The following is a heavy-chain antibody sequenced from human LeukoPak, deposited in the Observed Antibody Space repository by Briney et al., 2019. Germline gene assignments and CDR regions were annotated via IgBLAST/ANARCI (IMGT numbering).Heavy chain of an antibody. CDR1: GFTFSSYW. CDR3: ARQDYDSSGYYYSGLVDY. Sequence: GSLRLSCAASGFTFSSYWMHWVRQAPGKGLVWVSRINSDGSSTSYADSVKGRFTISRDNAENTLYLQMNSLRAEDTAVYYCARQDYDSSGYYYSGLVDYWGQGTLVTVSS. J-gene: IGHJ4*02. D-gene: IGHD3-22*01. V-gene: IGHV3-74*01. CDR2: INSDGSST.